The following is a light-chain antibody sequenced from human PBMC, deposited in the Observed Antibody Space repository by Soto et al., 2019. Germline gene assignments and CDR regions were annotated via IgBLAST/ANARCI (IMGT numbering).Light chain of an antibody. V-gene: IGKV1-5*03. CDR3: QQYNDSFPYT. Sequence: DIQMTQSPSTLSASVGDRVTITCRASQSISRWLAWYQQKPGTAPKLLIYGASTLESGVPSRFSGSRSGTEFTLTVSSLQPDDFATYYCQQYNDSFPYTFGQGTKLESN. J-gene: IGKJ2*01. CDR1: QSISRW. CDR2: GAS.